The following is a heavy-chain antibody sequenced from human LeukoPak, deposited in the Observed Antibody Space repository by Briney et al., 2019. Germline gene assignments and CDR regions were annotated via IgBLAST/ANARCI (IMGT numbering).Heavy chain of an antibody. D-gene: IGHD5-24*01. J-gene: IGHJ4*02. CDR1: GGSISTYY. V-gene: IGHV4-59*01. Sequence: SETLSLTCTVSGGSISTYYWSWIRQPPGKGLEWIGYIYYSGSTNYNPSLKSRVTISVDTSKNHFSLKLTSVTAADTAVYYCARGAGTKEMAFGHWGQGTLVTFSS. CDR2: IYYSGST. CDR3: ARGAGTKEMAFGH.